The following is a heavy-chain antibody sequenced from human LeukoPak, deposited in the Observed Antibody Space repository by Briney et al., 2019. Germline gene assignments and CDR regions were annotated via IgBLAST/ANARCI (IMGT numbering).Heavy chain of an antibody. CDR1: GFTFSSYG. CDR3: AKGGSLSVVTPAYGMDV. Sequence: PGRSLGLSCAASGFTFSSYGMHWVRQAPGKGLEWVAVISYDGSNKYYADSVKGRFTISRDNSKNTLYLQMNSLRAEDTAVYYCAKGGSLSVVTPAYGMDVWGQGTTVTVSS. D-gene: IGHD4-23*01. J-gene: IGHJ6*02. V-gene: IGHV3-30*18. CDR2: ISYDGSNK.